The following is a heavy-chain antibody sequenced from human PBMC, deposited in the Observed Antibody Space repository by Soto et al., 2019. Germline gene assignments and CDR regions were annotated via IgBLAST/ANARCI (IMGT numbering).Heavy chain of an antibody. CDR3: ARSTYYYDTGGYLY. Sequence: ESGGGLVQPGGSLRLSCAASGFTFSSYSMNWVRQAPGKGLEWVSYISSSSSTIYYADSVKGRSTISRDSAKNSRYRQMNSLRDEDTAVYYCARSTYYYDTGGYLYWGQGTRVTVSS. J-gene: IGHJ4*02. CDR2: ISSSSSTI. CDR1: GFTFSSYS. D-gene: IGHD3-22*01. V-gene: IGHV3-48*02.